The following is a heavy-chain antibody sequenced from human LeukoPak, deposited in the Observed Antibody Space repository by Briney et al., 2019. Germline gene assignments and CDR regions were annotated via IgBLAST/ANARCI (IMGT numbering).Heavy chain of an antibody. Sequence: PGGSLRLSCAASGFTFSNYAMSWVRQAPGKGLEWVGRIKSKTDGGTTDYAAPVKGRFTISRDDSKNTLYLQMNSLKTEDTAVYYCTRGVMSGYDNYWGQGTLVTVSS. CDR1: GFTFSNYA. CDR3: TRGVMSGYDNY. D-gene: IGHD3-3*01. J-gene: IGHJ4*02. CDR2: IKSKTDGGTT. V-gene: IGHV3-15*01.